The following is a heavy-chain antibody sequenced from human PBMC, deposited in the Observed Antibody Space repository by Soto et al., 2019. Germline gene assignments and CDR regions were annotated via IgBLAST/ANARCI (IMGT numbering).Heavy chain of an antibody. D-gene: IGHD7-27*01. CDR1: GGSITSDYSC. Sequence: QVQLQESGPGLVKPSQTLSLTCTVSGGSITSDYSCWSWIRQPPGEGLEWIGHIFDSGTTYTNPSLRSQVAISLDTSKNHFSLTLSSVTAADTAVYYCAGGPSGDKVHYWGQGALVTVSS. CDR2: IFDSGTT. V-gene: IGHV4-30-4*01. CDR3: AGGPSGDKVHY. J-gene: IGHJ4*02.